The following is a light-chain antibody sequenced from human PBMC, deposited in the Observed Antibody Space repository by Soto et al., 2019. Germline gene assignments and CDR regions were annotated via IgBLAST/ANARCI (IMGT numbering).Light chain of an antibody. CDR2: AAS. CDR3: QQSYSTPRT. Sequence: DIQMTQSPSSLSASVGDRVTITCRASQSISNYLNWYQQKPGKAPKLLMYAASSLPSGVPSRFGGSGSGTDFTLTISSLQPEDFATYYCQQSYSTPRTFGQGTKVEIK. CDR1: QSISNY. V-gene: IGKV1-39*01. J-gene: IGKJ1*01.